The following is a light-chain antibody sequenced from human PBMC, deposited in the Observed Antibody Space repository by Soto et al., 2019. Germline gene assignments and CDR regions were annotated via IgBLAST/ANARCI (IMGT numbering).Light chain of an antibody. V-gene: IGKV1-5*03. CDR2: KAS. J-gene: IGKJ2*01. CDR1: QSISSW. Sequence: DIQMTQSPSTLSASVGDRVTITCRASQSISSWLAWYQQKPGKAPKLLIYKASSLESGVPSRFSGSGSGTEFTLTIISLQPDDFATYYCQQYNSYSRNTFGQGTKLEIK. CDR3: QQYNSYSRNT.